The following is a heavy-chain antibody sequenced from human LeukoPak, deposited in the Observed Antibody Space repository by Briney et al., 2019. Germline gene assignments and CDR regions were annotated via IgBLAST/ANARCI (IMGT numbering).Heavy chain of an antibody. CDR2: ISAYNGNA. D-gene: IGHD1-26*01. J-gene: IGHJ3*02. Sequence: ASVKVSCKASGYTFTGYYMHWVRQAPGQGLEWMGWISAYNGNASYAQKLQGRVTMTTDTSTSTAYMELRSLRSDDTAVYYCAREELFDAFDIWGQGTMVTVSS. V-gene: IGHV1-18*04. CDR3: AREELFDAFDI. CDR1: GYTFTGYY.